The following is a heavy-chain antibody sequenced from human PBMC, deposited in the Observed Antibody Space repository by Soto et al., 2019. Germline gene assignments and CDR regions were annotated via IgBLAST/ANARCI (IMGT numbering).Heavy chain of an antibody. CDR1: GFTFSSYG. D-gene: IGHD3-3*01. V-gene: IGHV3-30*18. J-gene: IGHJ5*02. CDR3: AKDSVPMYYDFWSGYYKGNPVDHH. Sequence: GGSLRLSCAASGFTFSSYGMHWVRQAPGKGLEWVAVISYDGSNKYYADSVKGRFTISRDNSKNTLYLQMNSLRAEDTAVYYCAKDSVPMYYDFWSGYYKGNPVDHHWGQGTLVTVSS. CDR2: ISYDGSNK.